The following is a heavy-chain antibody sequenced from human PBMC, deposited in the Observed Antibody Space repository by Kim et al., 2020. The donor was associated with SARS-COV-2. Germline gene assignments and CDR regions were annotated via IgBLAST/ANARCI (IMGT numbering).Heavy chain of an antibody. Sequence: ADSVKGRFTISRDNAKNSLYLQMNSLRAEDTAVYYCARAIRFYYYYGMDVWGQGTTVTVSS. CDR3: ARAIRFYYYYGMDV. J-gene: IGHJ6*02. V-gene: IGHV3-11*06. D-gene: IGHD3-10*01.